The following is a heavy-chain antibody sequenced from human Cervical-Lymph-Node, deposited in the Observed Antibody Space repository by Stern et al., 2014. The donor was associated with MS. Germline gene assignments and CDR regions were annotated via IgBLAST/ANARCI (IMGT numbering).Heavy chain of an antibody. D-gene: IGHD4-17*01. V-gene: IGHV3-9*01. CDR2: ISWNRGSI. J-gene: IGHJ6*02. CDR3: AKDMKTTVKWEPGYYYYGMDV. CDR1: GFTFDDSA. Sequence: VQLVESGGGLVQPGRSLRLSCAASGFTFDDSAMHWVRQAPGKGLEWVSGISWNRGSIGYADSVKGRFTISRDNAKNSLYLQMNSLRAEDTALYYCAKDMKTTVKWEPGYYYYGMDVWGQGTTVTVSS.